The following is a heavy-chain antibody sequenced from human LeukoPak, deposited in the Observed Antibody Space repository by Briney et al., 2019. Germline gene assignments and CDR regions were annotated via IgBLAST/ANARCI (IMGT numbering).Heavy chain of an antibody. D-gene: IGHD1-1*01. Sequence: SETLSLTCTVSGGSISSYYWSWIRQPPGKGLVWIGYIHYSGSTNYNPSLKSRVTVSVDTSNNQFSLKLSSVTAADTAVYYCARVSWFPGTSYYYMDVWGKGTTVTVSS. CDR2: IHYSGST. J-gene: IGHJ6*03. CDR3: ARVSWFPGTSYYYMDV. CDR1: GGSISSYY. V-gene: IGHV4-59*01.